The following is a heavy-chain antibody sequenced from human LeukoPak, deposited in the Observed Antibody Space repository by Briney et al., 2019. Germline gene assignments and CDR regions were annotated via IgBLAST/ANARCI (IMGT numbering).Heavy chain of an antibody. V-gene: IGHV3-30*02. CDR1: GFTFSSYG. CDR2: IRYDGSNK. D-gene: IGHD3-9*01. CDR3: AAGRGYFDWSPPGY. Sequence: GGSLRLSCAASGFTFSSYGMHWVRQAPGKGLEWVAFIRYDGSNKYYADSVKGRFTISRDNSKNTLYLQMNSPRAEDTAVYYCAAGRGYFDWSPPGYWGQGTLVTVSS. J-gene: IGHJ4*02.